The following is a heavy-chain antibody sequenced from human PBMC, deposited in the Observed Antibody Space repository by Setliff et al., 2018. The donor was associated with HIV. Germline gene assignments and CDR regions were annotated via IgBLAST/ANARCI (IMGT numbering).Heavy chain of an antibody. CDR1: GSTFSTYT. V-gene: IGHV3-21*06. D-gene: IGHD3-10*01. Sequence: PGGSLRLSCVASGSTFSTYTMNWVRQAPGKGLEWVSSISSNNAYIYYADSVKGRFTISRDNAKNSLYLQMNSLRVEDTAVYYCARGVDYYGSGIGSPWGQGTLVTVSS. CDR2: ISSNNAYI. CDR3: ARGVDYYGSGIGSP. J-gene: IGHJ5*02.